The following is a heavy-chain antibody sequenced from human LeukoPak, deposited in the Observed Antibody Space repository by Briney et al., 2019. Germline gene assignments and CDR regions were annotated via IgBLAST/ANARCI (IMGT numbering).Heavy chain of an antibody. CDR2: ISSSGTI. V-gene: IGHV4-4*07. CDR3: ARDSGTTGEVKFDP. D-gene: IGHD3-10*01. J-gene: IGHJ5*02. Sequence: NTSETLSLTCTVSGGSIHSYWSWIRQPAGKGLEWIGRISSSGTITYNPALQSRLTISIDTSKNQFSLKLMSVTAADTAVYYCARDSGTTGEVKFDPWGQGTLVTVSS. CDR1: GGSIHSY.